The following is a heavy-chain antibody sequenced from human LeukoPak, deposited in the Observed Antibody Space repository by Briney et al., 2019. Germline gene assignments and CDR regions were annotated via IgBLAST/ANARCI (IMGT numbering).Heavy chain of an antibody. J-gene: IGHJ6*03. Sequence: GASVKVSCKASGGTFSSYAISWVRQAPGQGLEWMGGIIPIFGTANYAQKFQGRVTITTDESTSTAYMELSSLRSEDTAVYYCSLLAAAGQDYYYYMDVWGKGTTVTVSS. CDR3: SLLAAAGQDYYYYMDV. CDR2: IIPIFGTA. V-gene: IGHV1-69*05. CDR1: GGTFSSYA. D-gene: IGHD6-13*01.